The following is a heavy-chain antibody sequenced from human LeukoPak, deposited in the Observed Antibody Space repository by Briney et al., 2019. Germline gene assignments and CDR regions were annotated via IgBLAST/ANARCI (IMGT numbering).Heavy chain of an antibody. D-gene: IGHD3-10*01. CDR3: AQKTSGSYIYY. CDR1: GFTFSSYG. CDR2: ISGSGGTT. V-gene: IGHV3-23*01. Sequence: GGSLRLSCAASGFTFSSYGMSWVRQAPGKGLEWVSVISGSGGTTYYADSVKGRFTISRDNSKNTLYLQMNSLRAEDTAVYYCAQKTSGSYIYYWGQGTLVTVSS. J-gene: IGHJ4*02.